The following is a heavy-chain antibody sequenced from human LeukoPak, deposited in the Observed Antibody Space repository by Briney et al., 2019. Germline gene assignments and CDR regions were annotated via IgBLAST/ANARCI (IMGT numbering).Heavy chain of an antibody. CDR3: ARGRYCGGDCYWD. CDR1: GYTFTSYY. Sequence: SVKVSCRASGYTFTSYYMHWVRQAPGQGLEWMGRVIPIFGTANYAQKFQGRVTITTDESTSTAYMELSSLRSEDTAVYYCARGRYCGGDCYWDWGQGTLVTVSS. CDR2: VIPIFGTA. D-gene: IGHD2-21*02. J-gene: IGHJ4*02. V-gene: IGHV1-69*05.